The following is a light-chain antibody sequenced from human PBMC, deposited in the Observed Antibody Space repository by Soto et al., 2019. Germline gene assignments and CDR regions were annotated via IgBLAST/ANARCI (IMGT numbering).Light chain of an antibody. J-gene: IGKJ1*01. CDR1: KSVSSN. CDR2: GAS. Sequence: EIVMPQPPATLSASPGERATLSSRASKSVSSNLAWYHQKPGRAPRLLIYGASTRAIGITARFSGSGSGTEFTLTISSLQSEDFEVYYGQQYNNWWTVGEGTKVEIK. CDR3: QQYNNWWT. V-gene: IGKV3-15*01.